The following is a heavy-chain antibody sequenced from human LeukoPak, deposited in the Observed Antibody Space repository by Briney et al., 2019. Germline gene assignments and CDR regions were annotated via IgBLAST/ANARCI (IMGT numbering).Heavy chain of an antibody. J-gene: IGHJ6*02. CDR1: GGSINSYY. CDR3: ARDLGYSSSWYYYGMDV. Sequence: SETLSLTCTVSGGSINSYYWSWIRQPPGKGLEWIGYIYYSGSTNYNPSLKSRVTISVDTSKNLFSLKLSSVTAADTAVYYCARDLGYSSSWYYYGMDVWGQGTTVTVSS. D-gene: IGHD6-13*01. CDR2: IYYSGST. V-gene: IGHV4-59*01.